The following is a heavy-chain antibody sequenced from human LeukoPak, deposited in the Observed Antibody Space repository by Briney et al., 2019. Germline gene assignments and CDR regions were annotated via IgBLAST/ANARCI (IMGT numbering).Heavy chain of an antibody. J-gene: IGHJ4*02. CDR2: INHSGST. CDR1: GVSFSDYS. V-gene: IGHV4-34*01. Sequence: SETLSLTCAVSGVSFSDYSWSWIRQPPGKGLESIGEINHSGSTNYNPSLKSGVSRSADTSNNHFSLKLSSVTAADTAVYYCARGSQSLGYCSGGSCRAKIFDYWGQGTLVTVSS. CDR3: ARGSQSLGYCSGGSCRAKIFDY. D-gene: IGHD2-15*01.